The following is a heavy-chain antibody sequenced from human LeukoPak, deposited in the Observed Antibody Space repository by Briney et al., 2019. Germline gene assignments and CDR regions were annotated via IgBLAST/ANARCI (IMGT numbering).Heavy chain of an antibody. J-gene: IGHJ4*02. Sequence: GGSLRLSCAASGFTVSYDYVSWVRLAPGKGLEFVSALYPGGKTYYADSVKGRFTISSDTSKNTVDVQMTSPRTEDTAIYYCTRNRVADTTEFACWGQGTRVTVSS. CDR2: LYPGGKT. V-gene: IGHV3-53*05. D-gene: IGHD6-19*01. CDR1: GFTVSYDY. CDR3: TRNRVADTTEFAC.